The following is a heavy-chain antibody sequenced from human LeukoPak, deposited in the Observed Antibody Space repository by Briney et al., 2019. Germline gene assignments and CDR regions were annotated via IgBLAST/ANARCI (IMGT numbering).Heavy chain of an antibody. CDR3: AKSIPTIAVAVSTRQ. J-gene: IGHJ4*02. Sequence: GGSLRLSCAGSGFTFRWYTMSWVRQAPGKGLEWLSSIDGDGYSTHYADSVKGRFTISRDNSKNTLYLQMNSLRAEDTAVYYCAKSIPTIAVAVSTRQWGQGTLVTVSS. CDR2: IDGDGYST. CDR1: GFTFRWYT. V-gene: IGHV3-23*01. D-gene: IGHD6-19*01.